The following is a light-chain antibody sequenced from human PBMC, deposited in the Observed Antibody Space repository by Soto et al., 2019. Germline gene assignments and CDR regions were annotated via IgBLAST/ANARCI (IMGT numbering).Light chain of an antibody. Sequence: DIQMTQSPSTLSASVGDRVTITCRASQSISSWLAWYQQKPGKAPKLLIYDASSLESGVPSRFSGSGSGTESTLTIRSLKPDDFATYYCQQYNSYWTFGQGTKLDIK. CDR2: DAS. J-gene: IGKJ1*01. CDR3: QQYNSYWT. CDR1: QSISSW. V-gene: IGKV1-5*01.